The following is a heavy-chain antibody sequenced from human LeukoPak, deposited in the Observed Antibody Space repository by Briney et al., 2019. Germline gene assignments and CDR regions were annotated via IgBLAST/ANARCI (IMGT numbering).Heavy chain of an antibody. D-gene: IGHD4-17*01. J-gene: IGHJ4*02. CDR2: ISSSSSTI. CDR3: ARLTSATVTYDY. CDR1: GFTFSSNS. V-gene: IGHV3-48*02. Sequence: GGSLRLSCAASGFTFSSNSMNWVRQAQGKGREWVSYISSSSSTIYYADSVKGRFTISRDNAKNSLYLQMNSLRDEDTAVYYCARLTSATVTYDYWGQGTLVTVSS.